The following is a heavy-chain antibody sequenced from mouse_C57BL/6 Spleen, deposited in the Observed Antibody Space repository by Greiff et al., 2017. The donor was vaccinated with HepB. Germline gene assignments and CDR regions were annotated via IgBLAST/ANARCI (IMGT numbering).Heavy chain of an antibody. Sequence: QVQLQQPGAELVKPGASVKLSCKASGYTFTSYWMHWVKQRPGRGLEWIGRIDPNSGGTKYNEKFKCKATLTVDKPSSTAYMQLSSLTSEDSAVYYCAPEGNGNPYYAMDYWGQGTSVTVSS. J-gene: IGHJ4*01. CDR2: IDPNSGGT. V-gene: IGHV1-72*01. D-gene: IGHD2-1*01. CDR1: GYTFTSYW. CDR3: APEGNGNPYYAMDY.